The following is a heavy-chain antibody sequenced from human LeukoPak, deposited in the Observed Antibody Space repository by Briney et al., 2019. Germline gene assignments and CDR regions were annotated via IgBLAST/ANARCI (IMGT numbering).Heavy chain of an antibody. Sequence: GGSLRLSCAASGFILSSYGMHWVRQAPGKGLGWVAFIRFDGSNKYYADSVKGRFTISRDNSKNTLYLQMNSMRPEDTAVYYCARSNLGVVVTAIDYYYYMDVWGKGTTVTVSS. V-gene: IGHV3-30*02. D-gene: IGHD2-21*02. CDR1: GFILSSYG. J-gene: IGHJ6*03. CDR3: ARSNLGVVVTAIDYYYYMDV. CDR2: IRFDGSNK.